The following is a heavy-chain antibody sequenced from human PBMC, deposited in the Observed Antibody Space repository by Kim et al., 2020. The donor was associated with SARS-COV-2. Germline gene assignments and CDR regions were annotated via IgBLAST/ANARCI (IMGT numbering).Heavy chain of an antibody. J-gene: IGHJ4*02. D-gene: IGHD3-22*01. CDR3: APGYDSGATTVGY. V-gene: IGHV3-9*01. Sequence: YADSVKGRFTISRDNARSTLYLQMRSLRAEDTAVYYCAPGYDSGATTVGYWGQGTLVTVSS.